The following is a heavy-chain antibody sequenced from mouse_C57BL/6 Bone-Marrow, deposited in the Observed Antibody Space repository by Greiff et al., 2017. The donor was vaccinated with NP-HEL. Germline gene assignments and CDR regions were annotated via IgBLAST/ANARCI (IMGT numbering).Heavy chain of an antibody. D-gene: IGHD1-1*01. V-gene: IGHV1-69*01. CDR2: IDPSDSYT. Sequence: QVQLQQSGAELVMPGASVKLSCKASGYTFTSYWMHWVKQRPGQGLEWIGEIDPSDSYTNYNQKFKGKSTLTVDKSSSTAYMQLSSLTSEDSAVYYCARRGHYGSPWFAYWGQGTLVTVSA. CDR3: ARRGHYGSPWFAY. CDR1: GYTFTSYW. J-gene: IGHJ3*01.